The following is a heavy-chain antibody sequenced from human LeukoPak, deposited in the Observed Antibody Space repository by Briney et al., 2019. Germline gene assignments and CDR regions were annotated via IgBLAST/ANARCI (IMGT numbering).Heavy chain of an antibody. V-gene: IGHV1-46*01. D-gene: IGHD5-18*01. CDR3: ATTGRYSDGDRKLDP. J-gene: IGHJ5*02. CDR1: GYAFTRHY. CDR2: INPSGSST. Sequence: ASVKVSCKASGYAFTRHYMHWVRQAPGQGPEWMGLINPSGSSTIYAQKFQGRVTMTRDMSTSTDYMELSSLRSEDTAVYYCATTGRYSDGDRKLDPWGQGTLVTVSS.